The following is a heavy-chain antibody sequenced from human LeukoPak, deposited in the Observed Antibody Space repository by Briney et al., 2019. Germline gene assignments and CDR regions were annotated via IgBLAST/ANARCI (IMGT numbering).Heavy chain of an antibody. CDR2: ISYSGST. V-gene: IGHV4-59*01. CDR3: ARGGSGYALNWFDP. CDR1: GGSICSYY. D-gene: IGHD5-12*01. J-gene: IGHJ5*02. Sequence: PSETLSLTCTVSGGSICSYYWSWIRQTPAKGLEWIGHISYSGSTNYNPSLKSRVTISVDTSKNQFSLKLSSVTAADTAVYYCARGGSGYALNWFDPWGQGTLVTVSS.